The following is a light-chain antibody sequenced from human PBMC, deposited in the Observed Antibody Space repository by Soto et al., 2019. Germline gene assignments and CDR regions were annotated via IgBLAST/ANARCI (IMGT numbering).Light chain of an antibody. CDR1: QRIDRY. V-gene: IGKV1-5*01. J-gene: IGKJ1*01. Sequence: DIQLTQSPSTLSASVGDRVTVTCRASQRIDRYLAWYQQNPGKAPKLLVYDASTLEGGVPSSFSGSGSATEFILTISSLQPDDFATGYCQQYKDGAWTFGQGTRVEIK. CDR2: DAS. CDR3: QQYKDGAWT.